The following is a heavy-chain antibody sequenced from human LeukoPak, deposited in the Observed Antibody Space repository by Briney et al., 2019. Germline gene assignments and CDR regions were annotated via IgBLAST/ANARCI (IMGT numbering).Heavy chain of an antibody. D-gene: IGHD2-21*02. CDR2: IYPGDSTT. Sequence: GESLKISCKGSGYSFTNYWIGWVRQMPGKGLEWVGIIYPGDSTTRYSPSFRGQVTISADKSISTAYLQWNSLRASDTAMYYCARRSVTDSYDYWGQGTLVTVSS. V-gene: IGHV5-51*01. J-gene: IGHJ4*02. CDR3: ARRSVTDSYDY. CDR1: GYSFTNYW.